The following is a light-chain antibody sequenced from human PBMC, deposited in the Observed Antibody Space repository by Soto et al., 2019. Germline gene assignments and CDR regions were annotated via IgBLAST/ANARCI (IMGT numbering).Light chain of an antibody. V-gene: IGLV2-23*01. CDR1: SSDVGSYNL. Sequence: QSVLTQPASVSGSPGQSITISCTGTSSDVGSYNLVSWYQQLPGKAPKLMISEDTKRPSGVSNRFSGSKSGNTASLTISGLQAEDEADYYCSSYAGSSTYVVFGGGTQLTVL. CDR3: SSYAGSSTYVV. J-gene: IGLJ2*01. CDR2: EDT.